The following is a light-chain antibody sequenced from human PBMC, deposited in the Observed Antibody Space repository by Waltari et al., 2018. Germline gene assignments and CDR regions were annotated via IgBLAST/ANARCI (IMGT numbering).Light chain of an antibody. J-gene: IGKJ1*01. CDR3: QQYYSTPQT. V-gene: IGKV4-1*01. CDR2: WAS. Sequence: DIVMTQSPDSLAVSLGERATVNCKSSQNILSNSNNKNYLSWYQQKPGQPPKLLIYWASIRQSGVPDRFSGSGSGTEFTLTISSLQAEDVAVYFCQQYYSTPQTFGQGTKVEIK. CDR1: QNILSNSNNKNY.